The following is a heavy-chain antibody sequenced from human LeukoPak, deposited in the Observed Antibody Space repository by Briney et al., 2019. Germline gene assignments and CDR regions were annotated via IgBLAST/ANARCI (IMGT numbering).Heavy chain of an antibody. V-gene: IGHV7-4-1*02. CDR2: INTNTGNP. J-gene: IGHJ4*02. CDR3: ARSGRGIAAAGTPKFGY. D-gene: IGHD6-13*01. Sequence: ASVKVSCKASGYTFTSYAMNWVRQAPGQGLEWMGWINTNTGNPTYAQGFTGRFVFSLDTSVSTAYLQISSLKAEDTAVYYCARSGRGIAAAGTPKFGYWGQGTLVTVSS. CDR1: GYTFTSYA.